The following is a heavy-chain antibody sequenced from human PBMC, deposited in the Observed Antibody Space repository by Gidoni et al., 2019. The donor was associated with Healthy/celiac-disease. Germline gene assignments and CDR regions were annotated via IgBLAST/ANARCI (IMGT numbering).Heavy chain of an antibody. CDR3: AYGFSNPKVVVQRGMDV. CDR1: GGTFSSYA. CDR2: IIPIFGTA. V-gene: IGHV1-69*01. Sequence: QVQLVQSGAEVKKPGSSVKVSCKASGGTFSSYAISWVRQAPGQGLEWMGGIIPIFGTANYAQKFQGRVTITADEFTSTAYMELSSLRSEDTAVYYCAYGFSNPKVVVQRGMDVWGQGTTVTVSS. J-gene: IGHJ6*02. D-gene: IGHD2-2*01.